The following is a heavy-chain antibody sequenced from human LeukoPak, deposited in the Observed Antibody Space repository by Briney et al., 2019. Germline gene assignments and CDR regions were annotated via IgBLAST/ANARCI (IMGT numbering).Heavy chain of an antibody. J-gene: IGHJ4*02. CDR1: GFTFSDYY. CDR2: ISSNSSYT. D-gene: IGHD1-26*01. Sequence: PGGSLRLSCAASGFTFSDYYMSWIRHAPGKGLEGVSSISSNSSYTNCGDSVKGRLTISRDHAKNSLYLQMNSLRAEDTAVYYCARMYSGSHSYFDYWGQGALVTVSS. CDR3: ARMYSGSHSYFDY. V-gene: IGHV3-11*03.